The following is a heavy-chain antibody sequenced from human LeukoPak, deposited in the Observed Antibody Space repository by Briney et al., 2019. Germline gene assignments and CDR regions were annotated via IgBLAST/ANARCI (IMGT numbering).Heavy chain of an antibody. Sequence: GGSLRLSCAASGFTFSSSWMTWVRQAPGKGLEWLANIKGDGSDKNYVDSVKGRFTISRDNAKNSLFLQMSSLRGEDTALYYCATEHWGPNSWGQGTLVTASS. D-gene: IGHD3-16*01. CDR2: IKGDGSDK. CDR3: ATEHWGPNS. V-gene: IGHV3-7*01. J-gene: IGHJ4*02. CDR1: GFTFSSSW.